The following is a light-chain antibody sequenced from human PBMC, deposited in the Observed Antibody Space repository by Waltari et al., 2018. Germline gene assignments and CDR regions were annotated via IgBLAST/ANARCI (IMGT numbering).Light chain of an antibody. J-gene: IGKJ2*01. CDR3: QQYKTYPHT. Sequence: DIQMTQSPSTLSASVGDRVTITCRASQSISSWFAWYQQKPGKAPKPLHSGPSNLQIGVPSRFSGSGSGTEFTLTISSLQPDDFAVYYCQQYKTYPHTFGQGTRLEIK. V-gene: IGKV1-5*03. CDR1: QSISSW. CDR2: GPS.